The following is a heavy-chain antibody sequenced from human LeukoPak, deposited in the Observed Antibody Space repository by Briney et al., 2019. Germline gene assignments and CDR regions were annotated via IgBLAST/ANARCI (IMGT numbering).Heavy chain of an antibody. CDR2: IRYDGSNK. V-gene: IGHV3-30*02. CDR3: ARGVRIAVAGNIDY. J-gene: IGHJ4*02. CDR1: GFTFSNFG. D-gene: IGHD6-19*01. Sequence: GGSLRLSCAASGFTFSNFGMHWVRQAPGKGLEWVAFIRYDGSNKYYADSVKGRFTISRDNSKNTLYLQMNSLRAEDTAVYYCARGVRIAVAGNIDYWGQGTLVTVSS.